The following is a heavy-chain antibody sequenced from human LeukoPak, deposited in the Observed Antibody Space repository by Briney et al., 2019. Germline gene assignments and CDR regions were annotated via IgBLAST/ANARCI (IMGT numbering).Heavy chain of an antibody. Sequence: PGGSLRLSCAASGFTFSSYSMNWVRQAPGEGLEWVSYISSLSGTIYYADSVKGRFTISRDNAKNSLYLQMDSLRAEDTAVYYCAKDQGRGLGSYSWGDFDYWGQGTLVTVSS. V-gene: IGHV3-48*01. CDR2: ISSLSGTI. CDR3: AKDQGRGLGSYSWGDFDY. D-gene: IGHD3-10*01. J-gene: IGHJ4*02. CDR1: GFTFSSYS.